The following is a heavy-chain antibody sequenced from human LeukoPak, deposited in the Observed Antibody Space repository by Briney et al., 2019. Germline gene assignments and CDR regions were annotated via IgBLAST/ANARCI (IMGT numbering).Heavy chain of an antibody. Sequence: SETLSLTCAVYGGSFSGYYWSWIRQPPGKGLEWIGEINHSGSTNYNPSPKSRVTISVDTSKNQFSLKLSSVTAADTAVYYCARYFSSSGYYFPYNWFDPWGQGTLVTVSS. CDR3: ARYFSSSGYYFPYNWFDP. J-gene: IGHJ5*02. CDR2: INHSGST. D-gene: IGHD3-22*01. V-gene: IGHV4-34*01. CDR1: GGSFSGYY.